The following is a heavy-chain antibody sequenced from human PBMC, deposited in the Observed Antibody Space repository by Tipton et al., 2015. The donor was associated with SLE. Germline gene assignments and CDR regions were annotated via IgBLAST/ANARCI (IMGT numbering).Heavy chain of an antibody. J-gene: IGHJ4*02. D-gene: IGHD1-26*01. CDR1: GFTFSNYW. V-gene: IGHV3-74*01. CDR2: INSDGSST. Sequence: SLRLSCAASGFTFSNYWMHWVRQVPGKGLVWVSRINSDGSSTSYADSVKGRFTISRDNAKNTLYLQMNSLRAEDTAVYYCARGGTRRELPYWGQGTLVTVSS. CDR3: ARGGTRRELPY.